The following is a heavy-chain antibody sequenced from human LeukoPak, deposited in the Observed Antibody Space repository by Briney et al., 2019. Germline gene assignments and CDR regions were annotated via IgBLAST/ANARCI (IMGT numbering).Heavy chain of an antibody. Sequence: ASVKVSCKASGYTFLGYYMHWVRQAPGQGLEWMGWINTNSGDTNHAQKFQGRVTMTRDTSITTAYLELSRLTYDDTAVYYCARGRGHDYGGDSENYYYMDVWGKGTMVTVSS. D-gene: IGHD4-23*01. V-gene: IGHV1-2*02. CDR1: GYTFLGYY. J-gene: IGHJ6*03. CDR3: ARGRGHDYGGDSENYYYMDV. CDR2: INTNSGDT.